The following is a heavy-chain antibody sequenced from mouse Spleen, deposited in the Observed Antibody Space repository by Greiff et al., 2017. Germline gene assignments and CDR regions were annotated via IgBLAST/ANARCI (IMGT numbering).Heavy chain of an antibody. CDR2: INPNNGGT. J-gene: IGHJ1*03. V-gene: IGHV1-26*01. Sequence: VQLQQSGPELVKPGASVKISCKASGYTFTDYYMNWVKQSHGKSLEWIGDINPNNGGTSYNQKFKGKATLTVDKSSSTAYMELRSLTSEDSAVYYCARSGGYDGVWGTGTTVTVSS. CDR3: ARSGGYDGV. D-gene: IGHD2-2*01. CDR1: GYTFTDYY.